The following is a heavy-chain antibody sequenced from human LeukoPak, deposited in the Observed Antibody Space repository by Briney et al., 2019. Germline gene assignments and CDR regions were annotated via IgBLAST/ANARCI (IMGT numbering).Heavy chain of an antibody. D-gene: IGHD2-2*01. CDR1: GFTFSSYS. CDR2: ISSSSSYI. CDR3: ARGDCSSTSCYGDYYYGMDV. J-gene: IGHJ6*02. Sequence: GGSLRLSCAASGFTFSSYSMNWVRQAPGKGLEWVSSISSSSSYIYYADSVKGRFTISRDNAKNSLYPQMNSLRAEDTAVYYCARGDCSSTSCYGDYYYGMDVWGQGTTVTVSS. V-gene: IGHV3-21*01.